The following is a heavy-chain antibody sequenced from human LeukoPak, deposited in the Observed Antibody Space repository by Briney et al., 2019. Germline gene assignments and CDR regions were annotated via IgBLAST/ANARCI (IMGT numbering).Heavy chain of an antibody. Sequence: ASVSVSFTASGYTFTTNYIHWVRQAPGQGGGGVGAINTSAGSTSYAQKFQDRVTITRDRATNTVYMDLSSLRSEDTAVYSCARAVLLYDSSGYYYFDSWGQGTLVTVSS. D-gene: IGHD3-22*01. CDR3: ARAVLLYDSSGYYYFDS. J-gene: IGHJ4*02. V-gene: IGHV1-46*01. CDR2: INTSAGST. CDR1: GYTFTTNY.